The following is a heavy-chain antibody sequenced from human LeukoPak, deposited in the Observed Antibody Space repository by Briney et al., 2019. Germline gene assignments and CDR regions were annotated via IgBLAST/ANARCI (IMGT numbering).Heavy chain of an antibody. D-gene: IGHD3-22*01. V-gene: IGHV1-69*10. CDR2: IVTFLGGA. CDR3: ARSLSPYYYSNSGQALDDAFDI. Sequence: SVTLSRKASGGTFSTYVFTWVRHAPGPGIEWVGGIVTFLGGANYAQKLQGRVTITTDNSTSTAYMELSSLRSEDTAVYYCARSLSPYYYSNSGQALDDAFDIWGQGKMATVSA. CDR1: GGTFSTYV. J-gene: IGHJ3*02.